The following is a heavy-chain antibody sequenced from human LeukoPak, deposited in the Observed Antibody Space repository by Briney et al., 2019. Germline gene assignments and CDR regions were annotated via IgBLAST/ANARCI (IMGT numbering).Heavy chain of an antibody. CDR3: AREGYYDILTGYYYY. Sequence: SVKVSCKASGGTFSSYAISWVRQAPGQGLEWMGRIIPILGIANYAQKFQGRVTITADKSTSTAYMELSSLRSEDTAVYYCAREGYYDILTGYYYYWGQGTLVTVSS. CDR1: GGTFSSYA. V-gene: IGHV1-69*04. CDR2: IIPILGIA. J-gene: IGHJ4*02. D-gene: IGHD3-9*01.